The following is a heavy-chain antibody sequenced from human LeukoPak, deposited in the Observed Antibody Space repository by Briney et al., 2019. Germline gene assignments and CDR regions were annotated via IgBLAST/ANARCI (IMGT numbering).Heavy chain of an antibody. CDR2: ISYDGSNK. CDR3: ARERVAGYCSSTSCYYGFDY. D-gene: IGHD2-2*01. Sequence: GGSLRLSCAASGFTFSSYAMHWVRQAPGKGLEWVAVISYDGSNKYYADSVKGRFTISRDNSKNTLYLQMNSLRAEDTAVYYCARERVAGYCSSTSCYYGFDYWGQGTLVTVSS. J-gene: IGHJ4*02. V-gene: IGHV3-30*04. CDR1: GFTFSSYA.